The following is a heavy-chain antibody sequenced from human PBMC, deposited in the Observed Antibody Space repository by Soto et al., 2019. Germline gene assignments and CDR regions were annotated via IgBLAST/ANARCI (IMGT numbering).Heavy chain of an antibody. CDR2: ISAYNGNT. Sequence: GASVKVCCKASGYTFTSYGISWVRQAPGQGLEWMGWISAYNGNTNYAQKLQGRVTMTTDTSTSTAYMELRSLRSDDTAVYYCARDCSGGSCYVPLYHYYYGMDVWGQGTTVTVSS. CDR1: GYTFTSYG. V-gene: IGHV1-18*01. J-gene: IGHJ6*02. D-gene: IGHD2-15*01. CDR3: ARDCSGGSCYVPLYHYYYGMDV.